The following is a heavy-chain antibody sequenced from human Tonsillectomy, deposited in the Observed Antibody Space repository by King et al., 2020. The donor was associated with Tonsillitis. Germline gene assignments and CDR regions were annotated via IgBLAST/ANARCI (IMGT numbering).Heavy chain of an antibody. CDR1: GGSISIYY. J-gene: IGHJ2*01. Sequence: QLQESGPGLVKPSETLSLTCTVSGGSISIYYWSWIRQPPGKGLERIGYIYDSGSTNYNPSLKSRVTISVDTSKNQFSLKLSSVTAADTAVYHCASLLNPYWYFDLWGRGTLVTVSS. V-gene: IGHV4-59*08. CDR3: ASLLNPYWYFDL. CDR2: IYDSGST.